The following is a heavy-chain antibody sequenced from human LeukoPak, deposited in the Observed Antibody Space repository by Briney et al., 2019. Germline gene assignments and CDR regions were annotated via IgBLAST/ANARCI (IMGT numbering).Heavy chain of an antibody. CDR2: IKQDGSEK. V-gene: IGHV3-7*01. CDR3: ARDRREIQVWPREYYYNYMDV. CDR1: GFTFSSYE. Sequence: GGSLRLSCAASGFTFSSYEMNWVRQAPGKGLEWVANIKQDGSEKYYVDSVKGRFTISRDNAKNSMYLQMTSLRAEDTAVYYCARDRREIQVWPREYYYNYMDVWGKGTTVTISS. D-gene: IGHD5-18*01. J-gene: IGHJ6*03.